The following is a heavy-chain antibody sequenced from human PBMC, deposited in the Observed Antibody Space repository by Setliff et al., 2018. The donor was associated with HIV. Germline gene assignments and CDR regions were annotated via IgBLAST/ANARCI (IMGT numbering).Heavy chain of an antibody. CDR1: GGSISTSTYY. CDR2: IYYSGST. J-gene: IGHJ5*02. CDR3: ARHPPNLDWLEP. V-gene: IGHV4-39*01. Sequence: ASETLSLTCTVSGGSISTSTYYWGWIRQPPGKGLEWIGSIYYSGSTYYNSSLQRRVTISVDTSKNHFSLKVNSVTAADTAGYYCARHPPNLDWLEPWGQGTLVTVSS.